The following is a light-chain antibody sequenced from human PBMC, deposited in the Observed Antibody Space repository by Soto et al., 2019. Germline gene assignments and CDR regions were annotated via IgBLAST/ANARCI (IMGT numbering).Light chain of an antibody. Sequence: EIVLTQSPGTLSLSPGERATLSCRASQTINNYVAWYQQKPGQAPRVLLYDSSIRATGVPDRFSGSGSGTDFTLTISRLEPEDFAVYYCQQYVDSPETFGGGTKVEIK. V-gene: IGKV3-20*01. CDR2: DSS. J-gene: IGKJ4*01. CDR1: QTINNY. CDR3: QQYVDSPET.